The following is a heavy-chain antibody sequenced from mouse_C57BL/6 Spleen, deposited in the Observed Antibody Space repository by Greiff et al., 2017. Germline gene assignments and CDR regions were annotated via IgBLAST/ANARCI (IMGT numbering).Heavy chain of an antibody. CDR3: ARRCITTVVATGDYAMDY. Sequence: QVQLQQPGAELVKPGASVKLSCTASGYTFTSYWITWVQQGPGQGLEWIGDIYPGSGSTNYNENFKSKSTLTVDTSASTAYMQLRSLTSEDSAVYYCARRCITTVVATGDYAMDYWGQGTSVTVAS. D-gene: IGHD1-1*01. V-gene: IGHV1-55*01. CDR1: GYTFTSYW. J-gene: IGHJ4*01. CDR2: IYPGSGST.